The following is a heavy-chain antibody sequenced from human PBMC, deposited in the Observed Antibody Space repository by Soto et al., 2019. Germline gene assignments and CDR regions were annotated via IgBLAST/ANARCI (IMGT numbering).Heavy chain of an antibody. V-gene: IGHV1-18*04. CDR1: GYSLGTSG. CDR3: ARAGQYYDSSGYAN. CDR2: ISAYNGNT. D-gene: IGHD3-22*01. J-gene: IGHJ4*02. Sequence: QVKLVQSGTEVKKPGASVKVSCKASGYSLGTSGISWVRQAPGQGLEWMGWISAYNGNTNYDQKLQDRATMTTDTSTNTAYLELRSLRSDDTAVYYCARAGQYYDSSGYANWGQGTLVTVSS.